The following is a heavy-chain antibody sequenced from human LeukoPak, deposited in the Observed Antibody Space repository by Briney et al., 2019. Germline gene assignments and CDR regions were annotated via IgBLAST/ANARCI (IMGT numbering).Heavy chain of an antibody. CDR2: INHSGST. D-gene: IGHD3-22*01. Sequence: KSSETLSLTCAVYGGSFSGYYWSWIRQPPGKGLEWIGEINHSGSTNYNPSLKSRVTISVDTSKNQFSLKLSSVTAADTAVYYCARVDYYDSSGYYDYWGQGTLVTVSS. J-gene: IGHJ4*02. V-gene: IGHV4-34*01. CDR1: GGSFSGYY. CDR3: ARVDYYDSSGYYDY.